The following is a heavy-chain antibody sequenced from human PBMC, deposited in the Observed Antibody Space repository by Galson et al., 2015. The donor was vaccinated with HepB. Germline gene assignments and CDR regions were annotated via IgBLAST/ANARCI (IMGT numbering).Heavy chain of an antibody. CDR1: GFTFSSYG. J-gene: IGHJ6*02. CDR3: AKDPVLGYYDILTGLPPYGMDV. Sequence: SLRLSCAASGFTFSSYGMHWVRQAPGKGLEWVAFIRYDGSNKYYADSVKGRFTISRDNSKNTLYLQMNSLRAEDTAVYHCAKDPVLGYYDILTGLPPYGMDVWGQGTTVTVSS. V-gene: IGHV3-30*02. D-gene: IGHD3-9*01. CDR2: IRYDGSNK.